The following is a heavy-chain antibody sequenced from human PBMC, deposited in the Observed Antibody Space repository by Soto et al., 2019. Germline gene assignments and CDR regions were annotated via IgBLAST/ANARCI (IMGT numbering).Heavy chain of an antibody. CDR1: GFTFGDYA. CDR3: SRDSIMITFGRVIVAPEAYYCYGMDV. Sequence: PGGSLRLSCTAYGFTFGDYAMSWFRQAPGKGLERVGSIRIKXYGVTTDYDESVKARFKLSRDDAXXIAXLQMKSLKTEDTAVYYCSRDSIMITFGRVIVAPEAYYCYGMDVGGQGTTVTVSS. CDR2: IRIKXYGVTT. D-gene: IGHD3-16*02. V-gene: IGHV3-49*03. J-gene: IGHJ6*02.